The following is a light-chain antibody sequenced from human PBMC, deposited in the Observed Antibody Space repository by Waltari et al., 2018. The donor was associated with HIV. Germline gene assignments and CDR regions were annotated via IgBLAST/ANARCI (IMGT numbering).Light chain of an antibody. CDR3: SSYTSSSTWV. V-gene: IGLV2-14*03. J-gene: IGLJ3*02. Sequence: QPALTQPASVSGSPGQSITISCTGTSSDVGGYNYVSWYQHHPGKAPKLMIDDVSKRPSGVSNRFSGSKSGNTASLTISGLQAEDEADYYCSSYTSSSTWVFGGGTKLTVL. CDR1: SSDVGGYNY. CDR2: DVS.